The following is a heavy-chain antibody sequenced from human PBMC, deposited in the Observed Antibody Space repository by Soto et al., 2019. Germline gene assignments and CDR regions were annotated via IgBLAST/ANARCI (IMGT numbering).Heavy chain of an antibody. CDR1: DGSLCSGGYY. CDR3: ARHSLRIAVAGTGEYYFDY. V-gene: IGHV4-39*01. CDR2: IYYSGST. D-gene: IGHD6-19*01. Sequence: SDTLSLTCSVSDGSLCSGGYYWGRIRQPPGKGLEWIGSIYYSGSTYYNPSLKSRVTISVDTSKNQFSLKLSSVTAADTAVYYCARHSLRIAVAGTGEYYFDYWGQGTLVTVSS. J-gene: IGHJ4*02.